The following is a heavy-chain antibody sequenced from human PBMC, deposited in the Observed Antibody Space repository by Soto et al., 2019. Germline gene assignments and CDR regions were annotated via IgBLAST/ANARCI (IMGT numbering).Heavy chain of an antibody. CDR3: VRRGSETGWYYDQ. V-gene: IGHV3-23*02. Sequence: EVQLLESGGGLVQPGGSLRLSCAASGFTFYRYDMFWVRQTPRRGLERVSFISGSGGRIEYGDFVRGRFTASRDNAEDTLSLQMNSLAFDDTGVYYCVRRGSETGWYYDQWGQGTLVAVSS. D-gene: IGHD6-19*01. CDR1: GFTFYRYD. CDR2: ISGSGGRI. J-gene: IGHJ4*02.